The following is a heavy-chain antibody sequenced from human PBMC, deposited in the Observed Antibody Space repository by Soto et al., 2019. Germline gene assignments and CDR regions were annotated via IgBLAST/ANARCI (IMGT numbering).Heavy chain of an antibody. CDR1: GYSFTSYA. CDR3: ARGVENIVVVLDVFGYYGMDV. CDR2: INAGNGNT. J-gene: IGHJ6*02. Sequence: ASVKVSCKASGYSFTSYAIYWVRQAPGQRLEWMGWINAGNGNTKYSQKLQGRVTFTGDTSASTAHMEQSSLRSEDTAVYFCARGVENIVVVLDVFGYYGMDVWGQGTTVTVSS. V-gene: IGHV1-3*01. D-gene: IGHD2-2*01.